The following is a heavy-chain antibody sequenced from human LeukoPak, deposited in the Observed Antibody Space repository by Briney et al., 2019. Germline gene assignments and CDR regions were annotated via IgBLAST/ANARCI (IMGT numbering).Heavy chain of an antibody. V-gene: IGHV3-23*01. CDR3: ARVDCSSPTSCYYYMDV. CDR1: GFSLSSYG. CDR2: ISGNGVST. J-gene: IGHJ6*03. Sequence: PGGTLRLSCAASGFSLSSYGMSWVRQAPGKGLEWVSGISGNGVSTYYRDSVKGRFTISRDNAKNSLYLQMNSLTVEDTAVYYCARVDCSSPTSCYYYMDVWGKGTTVTISS. D-gene: IGHD2-2*01.